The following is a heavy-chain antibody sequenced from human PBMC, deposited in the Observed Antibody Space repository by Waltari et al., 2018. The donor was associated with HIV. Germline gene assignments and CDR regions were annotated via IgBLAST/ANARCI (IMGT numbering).Heavy chain of an antibody. CDR3: AKAYYYDSSGCDY. D-gene: IGHD3-22*01. CDR2: IRYDGSNK. V-gene: IGHV3-30*02. CDR1: GFTLSGFG. Sequence: VQLVESGGGVVQPGGSLRRPCAAAGFTLSGFGRPWVRQAPGKGLEWVAFIRYDGSNKYYADSVKGRFTISRDNSKNTLYLQMNSLRAEDTAVYYCAKAYYYDSSGCDYWGQGTLVTVSS. J-gene: IGHJ4*02.